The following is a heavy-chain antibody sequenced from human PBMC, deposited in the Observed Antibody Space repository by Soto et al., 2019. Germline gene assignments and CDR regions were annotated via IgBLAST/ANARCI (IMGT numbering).Heavy chain of an antibody. J-gene: IGHJ4*02. CDR2: IYHSGST. D-gene: IGHD2-15*01. CDR1: GGSISGGNW. Sequence: PSETLSLGCTVSGGSISGGNWWSWVRQPPGKGREWIGEIYHSGSTNYNPSLKSRVTISVDKSKHQFSLKLSSVTAADTAGYYCATGGVGGSRYEFDDRVQGTLVNVSS. CDR3: ATGGVGGSRYEFDD. V-gene: IGHV4-4*02.